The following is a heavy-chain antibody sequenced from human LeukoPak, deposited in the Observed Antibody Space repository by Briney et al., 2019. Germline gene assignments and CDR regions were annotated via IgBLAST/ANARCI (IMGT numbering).Heavy chain of an antibody. V-gene: IGHV3-21*01. J-gene: IGHJ4*02. D-gene: IGHD1-26*01. CDR3: ARVRSGSLDY. Sequence: SVKRRFTISRDNAKNSLYLQMDSLRAEDTAVYYCARVRSGSLDYWGQGTLVTVSS.